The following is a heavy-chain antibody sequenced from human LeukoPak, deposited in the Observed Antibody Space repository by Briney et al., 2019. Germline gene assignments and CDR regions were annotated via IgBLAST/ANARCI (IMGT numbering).Heavy chain of an antibody. D-gene: IGHD4-11*01. Sequence: GASVNVSCKASGGTFSSYAISWVRQAPGQGLEWMGGIIPIFGTANYAQKFQGRVTITADESTSTAYMELSSLRSEDTAVYYCAREMHYSNYDWFDPWGQGTLVTVSS. J-gene: IGHJ5*02. CDR3: AREMHYSNYDWFDP. CDR1: GGTFSSYA. CDR2: IIPIFGTA. V-gene: IGHV1-69*01.